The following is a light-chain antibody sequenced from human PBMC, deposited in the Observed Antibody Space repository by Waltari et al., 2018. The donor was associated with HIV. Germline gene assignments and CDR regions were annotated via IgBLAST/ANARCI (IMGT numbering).Light chain of an antibody. J-gene: IGLJ3*02. Sequence: QSALTQPPSTSGTPGQTVTIPCSGSSSNIGDNYVSWYQQLPGTAPTLLISRNSQRPSGVRDRFSGSKSGTSASLAINDLRSEDEAEYHCAAWDDSLSGWVFGGGTNLTVL. V-gene: IGLV1-47*01. CDR3: AAWDDSLSGWV. CDR2: RNS. CDR1: SSNIGDNY.